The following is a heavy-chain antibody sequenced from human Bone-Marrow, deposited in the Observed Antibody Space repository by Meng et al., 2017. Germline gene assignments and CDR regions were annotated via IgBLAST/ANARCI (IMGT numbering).Heavy chain of an antibody. CDR3: ARAPTYCSGGSCYSGGAFDI. J-gene: IGHJ3*02. Sequence: SETLSLTCTVSGGSISSYYWSWIRQPPGKGLEWIGYIYYSGSTNYNPSLKSRVTISVDTSKNQFSLKLSSVTAADTAVYYCARAPTYCSGGSCYSGGAFDIWGQGAMVTVSS. V-gene: IGHV4-59*01. CDR2: IYYSGST. D-gene: IGHD2-15*01. CDR1: GGSISSYY.